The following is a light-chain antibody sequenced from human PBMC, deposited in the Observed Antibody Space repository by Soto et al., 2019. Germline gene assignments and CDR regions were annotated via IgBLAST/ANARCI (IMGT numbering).Light chain of an antibody. CDR1: SSDVGGYNY. V-gene: IGLV2-14*01. J-gene: IGLJ2*01. CDR2: DVS. Sequence: QSALTQPASVSGSPGQSITISCTGTSSDVGGYNYVSWYQQHPGKAPKLMIYDVSNRPSGVSNRFSGSKSGNTASLTIAGRQGEDEAAYYCSSYISRSRPVVFGGGTKLTVL. CDR3: SSYISRSRPVV.